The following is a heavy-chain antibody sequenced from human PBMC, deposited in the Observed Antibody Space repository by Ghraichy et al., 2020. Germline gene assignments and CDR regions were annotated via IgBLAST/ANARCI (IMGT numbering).Heavy chain of an antibody. Sequence: SETLSLTCTVSGGSISSSSYYWGWIRQPPGKGLEWIGSIYYSGSTYYNPSLKSRVTISVDTSKNQFSLKLSSVTAADTAVYYCARGATDPGAEYFQHWGQGTLVTVSS. J-gene: IGHJ1*01. CDR3: ARGATDPGAEYFQH. CDR2: IYYSGST. D-gene: IGHD4/OR15-4a*01. V-gene: IGHV4-39*01. CDR1: GGSISSSSYY.